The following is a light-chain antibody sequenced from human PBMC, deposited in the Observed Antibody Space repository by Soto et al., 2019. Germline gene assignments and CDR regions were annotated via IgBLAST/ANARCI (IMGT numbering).Light chain of an antibody. CDR2: RAS. CDR3: QQYYTSPWT. V-gene: IGKV3-15*01. CDR1: QSVSNT. J-gene: IGKJ1*01. Sequence: ETVMTQSPATLSVSPGERDTVSCRASQSVSNTLAWYKQRLGKTPRLLIYRASTRATAFPARFSGSGSGTEFTLTISSLQSEDFALYYCQQYYTSPWTFGQGTKVDIK.